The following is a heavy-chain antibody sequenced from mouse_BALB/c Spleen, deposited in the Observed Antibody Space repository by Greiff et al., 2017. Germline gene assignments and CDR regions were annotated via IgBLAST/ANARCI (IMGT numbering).Heavy chain of an antibody. V-gene: IGHV5-6-2*01. CDR3: ARHGNYHAMDY. CDR2: INSNGGST. CDR1: GFTFSSYY. D-gene: IGHD2-1*01. Sequence: EVQLVESGGGLVKLGGSLKLSCAASGFTFSSYYMSWVRQTPEKRLELVAAINSNGGSTYYPDTVKGRFTISRDNAKNTLYLQMSSLKSEDTALYYCARHGNYHAMDYWGQGTSVTVSS. J-gene: IGHJ4*01.